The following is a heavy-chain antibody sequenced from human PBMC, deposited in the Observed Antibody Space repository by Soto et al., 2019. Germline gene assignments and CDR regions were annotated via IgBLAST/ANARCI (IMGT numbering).Heavy chain of an antibody. CDR3: ARLNRRGIYCSGGSCYGLDAFDI. Sequence: SETLSLTCTVSGGSLNSNSYYWGWIRQPPGKGLEWIGSIYYSGNTYYNPSLKSRVTISVDTSKNQFSLKLGSVTAADTAVYYCARLNRRGIYCSGGSCYGLDAFDIWGQGTVVTVSS. J-gene: IGHJ3*02. D-gene: IGHD2-15*01. V-gene: IGHV4-39*01. CDR2: IYYSGNT. CDR1: GGSLNSNSYY.